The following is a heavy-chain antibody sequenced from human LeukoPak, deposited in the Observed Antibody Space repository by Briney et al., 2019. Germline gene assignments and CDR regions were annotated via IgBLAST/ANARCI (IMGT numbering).Heavy chain of an antibody. Sequence: PGRSLRLSCAASGFTFSSYAMHWVRQAPNKGLEWVSVVSDDGNTKYYADSVKARFTISRDNSKNTLYLQMNSLRVEDTAVYYCAVRGDGTSALSPGGFWGQGTVVTVSS. CDR3: AVRGDGTSALSPGGF. D-gene: IGHD2-2*01. CDR1: GFTFSSYA. J-gene: IGHJ3*01. V-gene: IGHV3-30-3*01. CDR2: VSDDGNTK.